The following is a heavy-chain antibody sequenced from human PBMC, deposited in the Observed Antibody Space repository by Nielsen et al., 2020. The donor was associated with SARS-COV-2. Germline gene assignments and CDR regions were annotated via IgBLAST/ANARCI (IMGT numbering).Heavy chain of an antibody. CDR2: ISWNSGSI. D-gene: IGHD3-10*01. CDR3: AKAPHYYGSGSYLDY. J-gene: IGHJ4*02. CDR1: GFTFDDYA. Sequence: SLKISCAASGFTFDDYAMHWVRQAPGKGLEWVSGISWNSGSIGYADSVKGRFTISRDNAKNSLYLQMNSLRAEDTALYYCAKAPHYYGSGSYLDYWGQGTLVTVSS. V-gene: IGHV3-9*01.